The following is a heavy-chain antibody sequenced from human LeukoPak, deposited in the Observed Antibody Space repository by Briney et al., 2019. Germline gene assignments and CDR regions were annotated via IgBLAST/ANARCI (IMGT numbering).Heavy chain of an antibody. CDR1: GFTFSSYG. CDR3: AKSSRGSEYFQH. Sequence: QPGGSLGLSCAASGFTFSSYGMHWVRQAPGKGLEWVAFIRYDGSSKYYADSVKGRFTISRDNSKNTLYLQMNSLRAEDTAVYYCAKSSRGSEYFQHWGQGTLVTVSS. D-gene: IGHD2-15*01. V-gene: IGHV3-30*02. J-gene: IGHJ1*01. CDR2: IRYDGSSK.